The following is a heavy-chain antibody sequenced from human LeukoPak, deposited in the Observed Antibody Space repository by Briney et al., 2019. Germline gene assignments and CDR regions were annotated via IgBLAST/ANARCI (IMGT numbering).Heavy chain of an antibody. CDR3: AREYSYSHGLDY. Sequence: ASVNVSCKASGYTFTSYDINWVRQATGQGLEWMGWMNPNSGNTGYAQKFQGRVTMTRDTSISTAYMELSRLRSDDTAVYYCAREYSYSHGLDYWGQGTLVTVSS. V-gene: IGHV1-8*01. CDR2: MNPNSGNT. J-gene: IGHJ4*02. CDR1: GYTFTSYD. D-gene: IGHD5-18*01.